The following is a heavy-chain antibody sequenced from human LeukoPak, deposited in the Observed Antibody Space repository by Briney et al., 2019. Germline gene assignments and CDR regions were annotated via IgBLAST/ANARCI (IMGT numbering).Heavy chain of an antibody. V-gene: IGHV3-11*01. CDR1: GFTFSDYY. CDR3: ASSAIFGVVIGYGMDV. Sequence: GGSLRLSCAASGFTFSDYYMSWIRQAPGKGLEWVSYISSSGSTIYYADSVKGRFTISRDKAKNSLYLQMNSLRAEDTAVYYCASSAIFGVVIGYGMDVWGQGTTVTVSS. CDR2: ISSSGSTI. D-gene: IGHD3-3*01. J-gene: IGHJ6*02.